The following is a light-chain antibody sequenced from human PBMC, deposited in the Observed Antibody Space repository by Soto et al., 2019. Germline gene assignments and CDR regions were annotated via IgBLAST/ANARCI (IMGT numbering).Light chain of an antibody. V-gene: IGKV3-11*01. J-gene: IGKJ5*01. CDR2: DAS. Sequence: EIVLTQSPATLSLSPGERATLSCRASQSVSNYLAWYQQKPGQAPRLLIFDASNRATGIPARFSGSGSGTDFTLTISSLEREDFAVYYCQQRSNFITFGQGTRLEIK. CDR3: QQRSNFIT. CDR1: QSVSNY.